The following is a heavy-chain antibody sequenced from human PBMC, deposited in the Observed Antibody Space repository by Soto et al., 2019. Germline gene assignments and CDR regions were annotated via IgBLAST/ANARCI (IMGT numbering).Heavy chain of an antibody. D-gene: IGHD6-13*01. CDR1: GGSISSGGYS. J-gene: IGHJ4*02. CDR2: IYHSGST. CDR3: ARARIAAAGTRYFDY. Sequence: SETLSLTCAVSGGSISSGGYSWSWIRQPPGKGLEWIGYIYHSGSTYYNPSLKSRVTISVDRSKNQFSLKLSSVTAADTAVYYCARARIAAAGTRYFDYWGQGTLVTVS. V-gene: IGHV4-30-2*01.